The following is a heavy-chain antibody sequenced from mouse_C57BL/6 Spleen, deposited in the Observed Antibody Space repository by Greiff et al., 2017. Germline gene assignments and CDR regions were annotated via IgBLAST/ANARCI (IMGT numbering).Heavy chain of an antibody. V-gene: IGHV7-3*01. Sequence: EVKLVESGGGLVQPGGSLSLSCAASGFTFTDYYMSWVRQPPGTALEWLGFIRNKANGYTTEYSASVKGRFTISRDNSQSILYLQMNALRAEDSATYYCARYKGWLLRGYFDVWGTGTTVTVSS. CDR1: GFTFTDYY. CDR2: IRNKANGYTT. D-gene: IGHD2-3*01. J-gene: IGHJ1*03. CDR3: ARYKGWLLRGYFDV.